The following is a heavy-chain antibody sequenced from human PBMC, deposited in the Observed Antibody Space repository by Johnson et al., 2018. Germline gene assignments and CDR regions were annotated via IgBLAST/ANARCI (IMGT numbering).Heavy chain of an antibody. CDR1: GFTFSDHY. CDR2: TRDKSNSYTT. Sequence: EVQLVESGGGLVQXGGSLRLXCAASGFTFSDHYMDWVRQAPGKGMEWVGSTRDKSNSYTTEYAASVKGRLTISRDDSKNSLYLQMNSLKTEDTAVYYCVGASGITYPYFQHWGQGTLVTVSS. J-gene: IGHJ1*01. V-gene: IGHV3-72*01. D-gene: IGHD4/OR15-4a*01. CDR3: VGASGITYPYFQH.